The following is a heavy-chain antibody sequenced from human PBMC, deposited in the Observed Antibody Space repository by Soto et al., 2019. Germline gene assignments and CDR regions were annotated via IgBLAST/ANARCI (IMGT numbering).Heavy chain of an antibody. D-gene: IGHD2-15*01. CDR3: AKGRKSNEKVIAVMLAEASSIHH. J-gene: IGHJ1*01. V-gene: IGHV3-23*01. CDR2: ISATGATT. CDR1: GFTFSDYA. Sequence: GGSLRLSCVASGFTFSDYAMTWVRQAPGKGLEWVAVISATGATTYYADSVRGRFTISRDNSKDTLNLQMNDLRVEDTAEIYCAKGRKSNEKVIAVMLAEASSIHHWGHGTRVTVSS.